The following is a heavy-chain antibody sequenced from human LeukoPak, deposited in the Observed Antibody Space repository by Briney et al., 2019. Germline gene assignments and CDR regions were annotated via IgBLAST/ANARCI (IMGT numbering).Heavy chain of an antibody. V-gene: IGHV3-30*18. CDR2: ISYDGNNK. D-gene: IGHD6-19*01. CDR3: AKDDSSGWYGTFDV. Sequence: GGSLRLSCAASGFTFSNHGMHWVRQAPGKGLECVAVISYDGNNKYYADSVKGRFTISRDNSKNTLYLQMDSLGGEDTAVYYCAKDDSSGWYGTFDVWGQGTMVTVSS. CDR1: GFTFSNHG. J-gene: IGHJ3*01.